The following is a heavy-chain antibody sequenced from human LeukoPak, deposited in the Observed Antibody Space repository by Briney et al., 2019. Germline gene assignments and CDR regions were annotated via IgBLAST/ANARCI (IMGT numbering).Heavy chain of an antibody. V-gene: IGHV3-64D*06. CDR1: GFTFSSYA. CDR2: ISSNGGST. Sequence: GGSLRLSCSASGFTFSSYAMHWVRQAQGKGLEYVSAISSNGGSTYYADSVKGRFTISRDNSKNTLYLQMSSLRAEDTAVYYCVKDRYRVYSSDWYAFVYWGQGTLVTVSS. D-gene: IGHD6-19*01. J-gene: IGHJ4*02. CDR3: VKDRYRVYSSDWYAFVY.